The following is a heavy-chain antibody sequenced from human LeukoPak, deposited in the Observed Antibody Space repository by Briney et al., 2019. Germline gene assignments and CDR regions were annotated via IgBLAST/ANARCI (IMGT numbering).Heavy chain of an antibody. CDR2: IYYSGSI. J-gene: IGHJ4*02. Sequence: SETLSLTCTVSGGSISPYYWSWIRQTPGKGLEWIGYIYYSGSINYNPSLKSRVTISLGTSKNQFSLRLSSVTAADTAVYYCARHFIGYSYGHFDYWGQGTLVTVSS. D-gene: IGHD3-10*01. CDR3: ARHFIGYSYGHFDY. V-gene: IGHV4-59*08. CDR1: GGSISPYY.